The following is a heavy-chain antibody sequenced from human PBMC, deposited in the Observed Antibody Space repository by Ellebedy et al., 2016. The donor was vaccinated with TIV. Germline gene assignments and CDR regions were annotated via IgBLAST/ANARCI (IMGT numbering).Heavy chain of an antibody. J-gene: IGHJ4*02. D-gene: IGHD4-23*01. V-gene: IGHV1-69*06. Sequence: SVKVSCXASGGTFSSYAISWVRQAPGQGLEWMGGIIPIFGTANYAQKFQGRVTITADKSTSTAYMELSSLRSEDTAVYYCARSTVVTLVFDYWGQGTLVTVSS. CDR2: IIPIFGTA. CDR3: ARSTVVTLVFDY. CDR1: GGTFSSYA.